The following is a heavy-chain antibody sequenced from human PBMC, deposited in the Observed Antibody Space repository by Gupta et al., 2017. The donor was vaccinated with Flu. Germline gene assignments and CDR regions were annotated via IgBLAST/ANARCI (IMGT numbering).Heavy chain of an antibody. V-gene: IGHV1-2*02. CDR2: INPKTGGA. J-gene: IGHJ4*02. Sequence: QVQLVQSGAEVKKPGASVKVSCKASGYTFTGHYIHWVRQAPGQGLEWMGRINPKTGGANYVQNLQDRVTMTRDTSINTAYLELSRLAYDDTAVFYCARAGIEVWTHDIDYWGQVSLGPVS. CDR3: ARAGIEVWTHDIDY. D-gene: IGHD3-22*01. CDR1: GYTFTGHY.